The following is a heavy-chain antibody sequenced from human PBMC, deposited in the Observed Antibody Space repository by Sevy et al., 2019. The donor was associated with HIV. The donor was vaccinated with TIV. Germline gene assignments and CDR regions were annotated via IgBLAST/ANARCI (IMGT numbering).Heavy chain of an antibody. CDR1: GFTFSSYS. CDR3: ARETGNWNEYFDY. J-gene: IGHJ4*02. Sequence: GGSLRLSYAASGFTFSSYSMSWVRQAPGKGLEWVSSISSSSSYIYYADSVKGRFTISRDNAKNSLYLQMNSLRAEDTAVYYCARETGNWNEYFDYWGQGTLVTVSS. D-gene: IGHD1-1*01. CDR2: ISSSSSYI. V-gene: IGHV3-21*01.